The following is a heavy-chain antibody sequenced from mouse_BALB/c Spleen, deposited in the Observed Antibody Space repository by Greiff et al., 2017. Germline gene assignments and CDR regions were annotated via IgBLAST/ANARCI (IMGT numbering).Heavy chain of an antibody. CDR1: GFSLTSYG. CDR2: IWSDGST. Sequence: VKLVESGPDLVAPSQSLSITCTVSGFSLTSYGVHWVRQPPGKGLEWLVVIWSDGSTTYNSALKSRLSISKDNSKSQVFLKMNSLQTDDTAMYYCARSGYYLYYAMDYWGQGTSVTVSS. J-gene: IGHJ4*01. D-gene: IGHD2-3*01. V-gene: IGHV2-6-2*01. CDR3: ARSGYYLYYAMDY.